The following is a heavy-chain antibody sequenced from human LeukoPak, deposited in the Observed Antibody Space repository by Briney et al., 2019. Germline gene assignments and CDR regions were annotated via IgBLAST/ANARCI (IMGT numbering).Heavy chain of an antibody. Sequence: SQTLSLTCTVSGGSISSGGYYWSWVRQHPGKGLEWIMYIYYSGSTYYNPSLKSRVTISVDTSKNQFSLKLSSVTAADTAVYYCASYYYDSSGFCGMDVWGQGTTVTVSS. CDR3: ASYYYDSSGFCGMDV. CDR2: IYYSGST. J-gene: IGHJ6*02. V-gene: IGHV4-31*03. D-gene: IGHD3-22*01. CDR1: GGSISSGGYY.